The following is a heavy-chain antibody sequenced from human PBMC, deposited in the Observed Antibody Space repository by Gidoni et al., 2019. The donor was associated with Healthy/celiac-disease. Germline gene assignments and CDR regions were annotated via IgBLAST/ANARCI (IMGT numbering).Heavy chain of an antibody. Sequence: EVQLVDSGGGVVQPGRSLRLSCAASGVNFDDYAMHWVRQATGKGLEWVSGISWNSGSIGYADSVKGRFTISRDNAKNSLYLQMNSLRAEDTALYYCASWENLGRAFDIWGQGTMVTVSS. CDR2: ISWNSGSI. D-gene: IGHD1-26*01. V-gene: IGHV3-9*01. CDR3: ASWENLGRAFDI. J-gene: IGHJ3*02. CDR1: GVNFDDYA.